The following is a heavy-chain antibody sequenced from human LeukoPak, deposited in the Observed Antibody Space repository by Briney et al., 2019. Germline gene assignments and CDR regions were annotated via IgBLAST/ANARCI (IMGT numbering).Heavy chain of an antibody. Sequence: PSETLSLTCTVSGGSISSSSYYWGWIRQPPGKGLEWIGSIYYSGSTYYNPSLKSRVTISVDTSKNQFSLKLSSVTAADTAVYYCARHLSGSYVPYYFDYWGQGTLVTVPS. D-gene: IGHD1-26*01. CDR1: GGSISSSSYY. J-gene: IGHJ4*02. CDR2: IYYSGST. CDR3: ARHLSGSYVPYYFDY. V-gene: IGHV4-39*01.